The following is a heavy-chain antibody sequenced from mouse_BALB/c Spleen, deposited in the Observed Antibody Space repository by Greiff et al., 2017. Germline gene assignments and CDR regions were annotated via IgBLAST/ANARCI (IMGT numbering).Heavy chain of an antibody. V-gene: IGHV2-4-1*01. Sequence: QVQLKQSGPGLVQPSQSLSITCTVSGFSLTSYGVHWVRQSPGKGLEWLGVIWSGGSTDYNAAFISRLSISKDNSKSQVFFKMNSLQADDTAIYYCARRGFTTVVAYYYAMDYWGQGTSVTVSS. CDR2: IWSGGST. CDR1: GFSLTSYG. J-gene: IGHJ4*01. CDR3: ARRGFTTVVAYYYAMDY. D-gene: IGHD1-1*01.